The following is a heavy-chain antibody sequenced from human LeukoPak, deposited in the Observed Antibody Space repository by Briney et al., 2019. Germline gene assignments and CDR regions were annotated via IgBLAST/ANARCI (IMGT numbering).Heavy chain of an antibody. CDR1: GYTFTSYY. J-gene: IGHJ5*02. CDR3: ARSPSSSWPGTNWFAP. CDR2: INPSGGST. V-gene: IGHV1-46*01. D-gene: IGHD6-13*01. Sequence: GASVKVSCEASGYTFTSYYMHWVRQAPGQGLEWMGIINPSGGSTSYAQKFQGRVTMTRDTSTSTVYMELSSLRSEDTAVYYRARSPSSSWPGTNWFAPWGQGTLVTVSS.